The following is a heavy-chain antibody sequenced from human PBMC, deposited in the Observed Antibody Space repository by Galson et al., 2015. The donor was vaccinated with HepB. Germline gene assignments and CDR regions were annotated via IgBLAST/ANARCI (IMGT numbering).Heavy chain of an antibody. Sequence: SVKASCKASGGTFSSYAISWVRQAPGQGLEWVGGIIPIFGIANYAQKFQGRVTITADESTSTAYMELSSLRSEDTAVYYCARDEEQWLAYYGMDVWGQGTTVTVSS. CDR2: IIPIFGIA. J-gene: IGHJ6*02. D-gene: IGHD6-19*01. CDR3: ARDEEQWLAYYGMDV. V-gene: IGHV1-69*13. CDR1: GGTFSSYA.